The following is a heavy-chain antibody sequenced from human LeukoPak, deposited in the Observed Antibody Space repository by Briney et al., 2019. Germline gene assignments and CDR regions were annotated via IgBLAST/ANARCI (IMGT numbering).Heavy chain of an antibody. J-gene: IGHJ4*02. CDR3: AREVVTAITFDY. Sequence: SETLSLTCTVSGASISSYYWSWIRQPPGKGLEWIGDMHYSGSTNYNPSLKSRVTISVDTSKNQFSLKLSSVTAADTAVYYCAREVVTAITFDYWGQGTLVTVSS. CDR2: MHYSGST. D-gene: IGHD2-21*02. CDR1: GASISSYY. V-gene: IGHV4-59*08.